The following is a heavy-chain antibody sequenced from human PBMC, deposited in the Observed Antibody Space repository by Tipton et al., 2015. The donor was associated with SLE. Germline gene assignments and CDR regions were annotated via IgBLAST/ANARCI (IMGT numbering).Heavy chain of an antibody. CDR1: GFTFSRYS. CDR3: ARDGFREIDWYFDL. D-gene: IGHD3-10*01. CDR2: SYASGHT. J-gene: IGHJ2*01. V-gene: IGHV3-23*03. Sequence: SLRLSCAASGFTFSRYSMTWLRQAPGKGLEWVSVSYASGHTYYADSVQGRFTISRDDSRNTLYLQMNSLRAEDTAVYYCARDGFREIDWYFDLWGRGTLVTVSS.